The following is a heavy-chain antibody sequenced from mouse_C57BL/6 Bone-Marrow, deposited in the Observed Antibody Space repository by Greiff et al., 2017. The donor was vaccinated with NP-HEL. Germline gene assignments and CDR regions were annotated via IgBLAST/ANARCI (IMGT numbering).Heavy chain of an antibody. J-gene: IGHJ4*01. D-gene: IGHD1-1*01. CDR1: GYAFSSSW. CDR2: IYPGDGDT. Sequence: QVQLKESGPELVKPGASVKISCKASGYAFSSSWMNWVKQRPGQGLEWIGRIYPGDGDTNYNGKFKGKATLTADKSSSTAYMQLSSLTSEDSAVYFCARWTTVVPPMDYWGQGTSVTVSS. V-gene: IGHV1-82*01. CDR3: ARWTTVVPPMDY.